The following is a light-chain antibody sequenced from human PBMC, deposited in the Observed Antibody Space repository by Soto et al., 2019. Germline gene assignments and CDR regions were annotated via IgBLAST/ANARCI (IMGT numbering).Light chain of an antibody. J-gene: IGLJ2*01. Sequence: QPVLTQSPSASASLGASVKLTCTLSSGHSSYAIAWHQKQPGKGPRYLMDLNNDGSHTTGDGVPVRFSGSSSGADRSLIIPRLQSEDEADYYCQTWGTGFQFFGGGTKLTVL. CDR2: LNNDGSH. CDR3: QTWGTGFQF. V-gene: IGLV4-69*01. CDR1: SGHSSYA.